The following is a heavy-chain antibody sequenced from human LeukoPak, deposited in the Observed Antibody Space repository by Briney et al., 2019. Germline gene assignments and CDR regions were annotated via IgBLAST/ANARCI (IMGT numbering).Heavy chain of an antibody. D-gene: IGHD3-10*01. CDR1: GVSISSYY. J-gene: IGHJ4*02. V-gene: IGHV4-59*01. Sequence: SETLSLTCTVSGVSISSYYWSWIRQPPGKGLEWNGYVYYSGSTNYNPSLKSRVTISVDTSKNQFSLKLSSVTAADTAVYYCAATMVRSYYFDYWGQGTLVTVSS. CDR3: AATMVRSYYFDY. CDR2: VYYSGST.